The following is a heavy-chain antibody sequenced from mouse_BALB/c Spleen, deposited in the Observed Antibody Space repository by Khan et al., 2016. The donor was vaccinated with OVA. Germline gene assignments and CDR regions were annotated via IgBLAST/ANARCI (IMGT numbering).Heavy chain of an antibody. CDR1: GFSLSRYS. CDR3: ARNHYGGGYWYFDV. V-gene: IGHV2-6-4*01. J-gene: IGHJ1*01. CDR2: IWGDGST. Sequence: GQWRESGPGLVAPSQSLSITCTVSGFSLSRYSVHWVRQPPGKGLEWLGMIWGDGSTDYNSAVKSRLSISKDNSKSQVFLKMNSLQTDDTAMYYCARNHYGGGYWYFDVWGAGTTVTVSS. D-gene: IGHD1-1*01.